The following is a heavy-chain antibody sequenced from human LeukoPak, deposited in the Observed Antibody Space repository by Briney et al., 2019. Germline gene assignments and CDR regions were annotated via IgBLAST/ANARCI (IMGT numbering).Heavy chain of an antibody. Sequence: GGSLRLSCAASGFTSSNYGMHSVRQAPGKGLEWVAVIWSDGSNKYYADSVRGRFTISRDNSKNTLYLQMNSLGAEDTAVYYCARVTMVAAASYNWFVPWGQGTLVTVSS. CDR2: IWSDGSNK. V-gene: IGHV3-33*01. J-gene: IGHJ5*02. CDR1: GFTSSNYG. D-gene: IGHD2-15*01. CDR3: ARVTMVAAASYNWFVP.